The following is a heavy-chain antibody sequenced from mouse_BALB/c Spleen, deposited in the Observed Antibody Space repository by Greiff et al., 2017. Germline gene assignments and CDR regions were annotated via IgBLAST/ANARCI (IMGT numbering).Heavy chain of an antibody. Sequence: LQQPGAELVKPGASVKMSCKASGYTFTSYNMHWVKQTPGQGLEWIGAIYPGTGDTSYNQKFKGKATLTADKSSSTAYMQLSSLTSEDSAVYYCARSSLLRLRAMGYGGQGTSVTVSS. V-gene: IGHV1-12*01. CDR2: IYPGTGDT. J-gene: IGHJ4*01. CDR3: ARSSLLRLRAMGY. CDR1: GYTFTSYN. D-gene: IGHD1-2*01.